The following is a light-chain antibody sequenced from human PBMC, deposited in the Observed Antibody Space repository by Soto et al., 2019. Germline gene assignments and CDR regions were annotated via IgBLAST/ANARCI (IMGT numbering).Light chain of an antibody. CDR1: QSVSSSY. Sequence: IVMAQSPCTLSLSPGDRATLSCRASQSVSSSYLAWYQQKPGQAPGLLIYGASSRATGIPDRFSGSGSGTDFTLTINRLEPEDFAVYYCEQYDKSITFGGGTKVNIK. V-gene: IGKV3-20*01. J-gene: IGKJ4*01. CDR2: GAS. CDR3: EQYDKSIT.